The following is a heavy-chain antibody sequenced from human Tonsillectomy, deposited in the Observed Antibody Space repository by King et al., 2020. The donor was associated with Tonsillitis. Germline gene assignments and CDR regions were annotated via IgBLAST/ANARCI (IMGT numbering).Heavy chain of an antibody. V-gene: IGHV3-74*01. J-gene: IGHJ2*01. Sequence: VQLVESGGGLVQPGGSLRLSCVASGFTFSSYWMHWVRQAPGKGLVWVSRINSDGSSTTYADSVKGRFTISRDNAKNTLYLQMNSLRTEDTAVYYCARGWEEHGCKLPGGFFVLLGRGTLVTVSS. D-gene: IGHD4-23*01. CDR2: INSDGSST. CDR1: GFTFSSYW. CDR3: ARGWEEHGCKLPGGFFVL.